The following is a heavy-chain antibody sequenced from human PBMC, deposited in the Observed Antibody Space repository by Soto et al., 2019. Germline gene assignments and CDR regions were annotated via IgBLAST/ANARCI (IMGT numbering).Heavy chain of an antibody. V-gene: IGHV3-30*18. D-gene: IGHD3-3*01. CDR3: AKYGTYSRFLEWLLLDY. CDR1: GFTFSSYG. Sequence: QVQLVESGGGVVQPGRSLRLSCAASGFTFSSYGMHWVRQAPGKGLEWVAVISYDGSNKYYADSVKGRFTISRDNSKNTLYLQMNSLRAEDTAVYYCAKYGTYSRFLEWLLLDYWGQGTLVTVSS. CDR2: ISYDGSNK. J-gene: IGHJ4*02.